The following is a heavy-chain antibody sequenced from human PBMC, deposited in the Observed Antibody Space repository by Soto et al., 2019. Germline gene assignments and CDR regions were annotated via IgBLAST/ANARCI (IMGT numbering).Heavy chain of an antibody. D-gene: IGHD6-6*01. CDR1: GGSFRDYY. CDR3: ARTSRFAS. Sequence: QVHLQQWGAGLLKSSETLSLTCAVYGGSFRDYYWSWVRQPPGKGLEWIGQINHSGSTNYNPSLKRPLTISVDTSENQFSLKLSSVTAADPAVYYCARTSRFASWGQATLVTVSS. CDR2: INHSGST. V-gene: IGHV4-34*01. J-gene: IGHJ4*02.